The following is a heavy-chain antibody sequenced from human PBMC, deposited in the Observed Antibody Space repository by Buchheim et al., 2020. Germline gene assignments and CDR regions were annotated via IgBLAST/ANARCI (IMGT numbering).Heavy chain of an antibody. V-gene: IGHV3-23*01. CDR1: GFTFSTYA. D-gene: IGHD3-9*01. CDR3: AKAGKDILTQIDF. Sequence: EVQLLESGGGLVQPGGSLRLSCAASGFTFSTYAMGWVRQAPGKGLEWVSGISGSGSSTYYADSVKGRFTISSDNSKNTLYLQMNSLRAEDTAVYYCAKAGKDILTQIDFWGQGTL. CDR2: ISGSGSST. J-gene: IGHJ4*02.